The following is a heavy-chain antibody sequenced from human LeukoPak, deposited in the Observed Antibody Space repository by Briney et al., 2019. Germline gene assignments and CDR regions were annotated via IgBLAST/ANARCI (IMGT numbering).Heavy chain of an antibody. Sequence: PGGSLRLSCAASGFTFSSYAMSWVRQAPGKGLEWVSAISGSGGSTYYADSVKGRFTISRDNSKNTLYLQMNSLRAEDTAVYYCAKDVLWQLRLGELTAVDYWGQGTLVTVSS. V-gene: IGHV3-23*01. CDR1: GFTFSSYA. CDR2: ISGSGGST. CDR3: AKDVLWQLRLGELTAVDY. D-gene: IGHD3-16*01. J-gene: IGHJ4*02.